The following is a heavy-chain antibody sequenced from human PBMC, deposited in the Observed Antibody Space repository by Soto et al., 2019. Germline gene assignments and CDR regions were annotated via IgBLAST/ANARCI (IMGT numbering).Heavy chain of an antibody. CDR2: INAGNGNT. CDR1: GYTLTKYV. J-gene: IGHJ4*02. D-gene: IGHD3-22*01. V-gene: IGHV1-3*01. CDR3: ARGERYYYDSSVYFGFDY. Sequence: ASLKVSCKASGYTLTKYVSHWGSQTTEQRLEGMGWINAGNGNTKYSQKFQGRVTITRDTSASTAYMELSSLRSEDTAVYYCARGERYYYDSSVYFGFDYWGQGTLVPVSS.